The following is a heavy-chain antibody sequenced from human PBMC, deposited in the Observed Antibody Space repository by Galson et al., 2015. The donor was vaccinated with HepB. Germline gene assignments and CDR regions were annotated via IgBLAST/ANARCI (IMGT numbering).Heavy chain of an antibody. D-gene: IGHD6-19*01. CDR2: IKNKDNKYNT. CDR3: ARIDYRSDLRGGY. J-gene: IGHJ4*02. CDR1: GFTFSDRY. V-gene: IGHV3-72*01. Sequence: SLRLSCAASGFTFSDRYMDWVRQTPGKGLEWVGRIKNKDNKYNTEYAASVKGRFTISRDDPQNTLYLQMNRLRTEDTAVYYCARIDYRSDLRGGYWGQGTLVTVSS.